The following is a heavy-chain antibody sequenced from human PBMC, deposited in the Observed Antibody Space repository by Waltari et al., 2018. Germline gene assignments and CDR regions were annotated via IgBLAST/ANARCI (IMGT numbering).Heavy chain of an antibody. CDR2: IIPIFGTA. V-gene: IGHV1-69*05. D-gene: IGHD3-10*01. J-gene: IGHJ4*02. CDR3: ASYRHFYGSGSYYITFDY. CDR1: GGTFSSYA. Sequence: QVQLVQSGAEVKKPGSSVKVSCKASGGTFSSYAISWVRQAPGQGLEWMGGIIPIFGTANYAQKFQGRGTITTDESTSTAYMELSSLRSEDTAVYYCASYRHFYGSGSYYITFDYWGQGTLVTVS.